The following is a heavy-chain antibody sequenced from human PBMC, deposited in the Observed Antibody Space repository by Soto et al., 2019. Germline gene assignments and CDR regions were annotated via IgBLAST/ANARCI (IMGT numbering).Heavy chain of an antibody. J-gene: IGHJ6*02. Sequence: SQTLSLTCAISWESVSSSSAAWNWIRQSPSRGLEWLGRAYYRSKWYTDYAVSVKSRMTINPDTSKNQFSLQLNSVTPEDTAVYYCARHTPGPNFYYGMDVWGQGTTVTVSS. CDR1: WESVSSSSAA. V-gene: IGHV6-1*01. CDR2: AYYRSKWYT. CDR3: ARHTPGPNFYYGMDV.